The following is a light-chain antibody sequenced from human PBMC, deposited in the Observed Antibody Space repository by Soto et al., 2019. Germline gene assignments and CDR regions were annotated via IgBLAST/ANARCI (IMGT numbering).Light chain of an antibody. CDR3: QHFYNYVYT. CDR2: KAS. Sequence: DIPMTQSPSTLSASVGDRVTITCRTSQSISNWLAWYQQKSGNAPNLLIYKASTSDSGVPSRFSGSGSGAEFNLTISSLQPEDFATYYCQHFYNYVYTFGQGTRLEIK. CDR1: QSISNW. J-gene: IGKJ2*01. V-gene: IGKV1-5*03.